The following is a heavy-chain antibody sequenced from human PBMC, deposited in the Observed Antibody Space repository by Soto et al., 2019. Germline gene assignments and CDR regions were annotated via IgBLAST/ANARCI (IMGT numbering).Heavy chain of an antibody. D-gene: IGHD2-2*01. V-gene: IGHV3-48*01. CDR1: GFTFSSYS. Sequence: EVQLVESGGGLVQPGGSLRLSCVASGFTFSSYSMNWVRQAPGKGLEWVSYISSSSSTIYYADSVKGRFTISRDNAKNSLYLQMNSLRAEDTAVYYCARDGDCSSTSCEYYYYYMDVWGKGTTVTVSS. J-gene: IGHJ6*03. CDR2: ISSSSSTI. CDR3: ARDGDCSSTSCEYYYYYMDV.